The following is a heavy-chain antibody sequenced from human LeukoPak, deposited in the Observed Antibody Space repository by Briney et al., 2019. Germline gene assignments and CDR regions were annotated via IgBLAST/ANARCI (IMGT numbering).Heavy chain of an antibody. CDR1: GFTFSSYW. J-gene: IGHJ6*02. V-gene: IGHV3-7*01. CDR2: IKQDGSEK. Sequence: GGSLRLSCAASGFTFSSYWMSWVRQAPGKGLEWVANIKQDGSEKYYVDSVKGRFTISRDNAKNSLYLQMNSLRAEDTAVYYCARDLIFDCSSTSCYQGIYYYYGMDVWGQGTTVTVSS. D-gene: IGHD2-2*01. CDR3: ARDLIFDCSSTSCYQGIYYYYGMDV.